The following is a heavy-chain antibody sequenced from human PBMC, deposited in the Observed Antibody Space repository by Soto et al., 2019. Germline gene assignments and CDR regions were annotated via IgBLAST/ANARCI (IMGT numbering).Heavy chain of an antibody. CDR3: ASPTREWLPPARDYYYGMDV. V-gene: IGHV1-69*06. Sequence: QVQLVQSGAEEKKPGSSVKVSCKASGGTFSSYAISWVRQAPGQGLEWMGGIVPIFGTANYAQKFQGRVTMTADKSTSTAYMELSSLRSEDTAVYYCASPTREWLPPARDYYYGMDVWGQGTTVTVSS. J-gene: IGHJ6*02. D-gene: IGHD3-3*01. CDR2: IVPIFGTA. CDR1: GGTFSSYA.